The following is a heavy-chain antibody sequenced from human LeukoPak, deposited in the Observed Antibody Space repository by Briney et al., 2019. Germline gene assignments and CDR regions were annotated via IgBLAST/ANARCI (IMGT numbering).Heavy chain of an antibody. Sequence: GGSLRLSCAASGFTFSTYSMNWVRQAPGKGLEWVSSISSSSSSIYYADSVKGRFTISRDNAKNSLYLQMNSLRAEDTALYHCARAGGYSYGVDYYYYYYMDVWGKGTTVTVSS. CDR2: ISSSSSSI. D-gene: IGHD5-18*01. CDR3: ARAGGYSYGVDYYYYYYMDV. V-gene: IGHV3-21*04. CDR1: GFTFSTYS. J-gene: IGHJ6*03.